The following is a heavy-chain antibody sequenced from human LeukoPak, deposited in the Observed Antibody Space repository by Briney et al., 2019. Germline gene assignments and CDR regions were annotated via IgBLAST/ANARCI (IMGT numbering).Heavy chain of an antibody. CDR2: IKQDGNER. J-gene: IGHJ5*02. CDR1: GFTFSYYW. Sequence: GGSLRLSCAASGFTFSYYWMSWVRQAPGKGLEWVANIKQDGNERNYVDSVRGRFTISRDNAKNSLYLQMNSLRAEDTAVYYCARDLHNWANGRWFDPWGQGTLVTVSS. D-gene: IGHD1-20*01. V-gene: IGHV3-7*01. CDR3: ARDLHNWANGRWFDP.